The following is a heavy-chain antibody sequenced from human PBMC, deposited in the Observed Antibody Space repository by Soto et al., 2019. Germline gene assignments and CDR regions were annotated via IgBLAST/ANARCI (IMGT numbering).Heavy chain of an antibody. CDR2: ISYDGSNK. V-gene: IGHV3-30-3*01. J-gene: IGHJ6*02. D-gene: IGHD2-2*01. CDR1: GLTFSSYA. CDR3: AREAAALYRDYYYYGMDV. Sequence: GGSLRLSCAASGLTFSSYAMHWVRQAPGKGLEWVAVISYDGSNKYYADSVKGRFTISRDNSKNTLYLQMNSLRAEDTAVYYCAREAAALYRDYYYYGMDVWGQGTTVTVSS.